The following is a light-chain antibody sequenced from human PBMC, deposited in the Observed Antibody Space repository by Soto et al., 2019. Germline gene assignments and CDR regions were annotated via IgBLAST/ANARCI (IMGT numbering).Light chain of an antibody. CDR3: KQGIQVPYT. Sequence: IVMTQTPLSLSVTPGQPASFSCKSSQGLLHGDEKTYLYWYIQKPGQPPQLLIYEASNRLSGVPDRFSGGGSGTDFTLTISRVEAEDVGVYFCKQGIQVPYTFGQGTKLEMK. V-gene: IGKV2D-29*01. J-gene: IGKJ2*01. CDR1: QGLLHGDEKTY. CDR2: EAS.